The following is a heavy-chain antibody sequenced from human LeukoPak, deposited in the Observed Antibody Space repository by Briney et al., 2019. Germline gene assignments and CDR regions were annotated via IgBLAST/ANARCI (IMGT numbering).Heavy chain of an antibody. D-gene: IGHD1-26*01. CDR3: ARIYGWTTSGTYGLTDY. Sequence: ASVKVSCKASGFTFTDYYIHWVRQAPGQGLEWMGRINLNSGATNCAQKFQDKVTMTSDTSITTAYMELRSLTSDDTAIYYCARIYGWTTSGTYGLTDYWGQGTLVTVSS. CDR1: GFTFTDYY. J-gene: IGHJ4*02. V-gene: IGHV1-2*06. CDR2: INLNSGAT.